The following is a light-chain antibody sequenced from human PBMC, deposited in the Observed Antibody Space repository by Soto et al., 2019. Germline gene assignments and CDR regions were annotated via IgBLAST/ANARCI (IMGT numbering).Light chain of an antibody. CDR1: HNIHSN. J-gene: IGKJ1*01. Sequence: EVVMTQSPATLSVSPGERGTLSCSSVHNIHSNLACYQQKPGQAPRLLFYGASTGATGLPARFSGSGSGTDFTLTISSLEPEDFAVYYCQQRSSWPWTFGQGTKVDIK. CDR3: QQRSSWPWT. CDR2: GAS. V-gene: IGKV3-15*01.